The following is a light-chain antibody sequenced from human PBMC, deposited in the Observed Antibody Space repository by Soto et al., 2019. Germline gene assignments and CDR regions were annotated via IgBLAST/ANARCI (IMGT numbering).Light chain of an antibody. CDR1: SGHSDYA. J-gene: IGLJ3*02. Sequence: QSVLTQSPSASASLGVSVKLTCTLSSGHSDYAIAWHQQQPEKGPRYLMKLNSDGSHSKGDGIPDRFSGSSSGAERYLTISSLQSEDEADYHCQTWGAGMVFGGGTKVTVL. V-gene: IGLV4-69*01. CDR3: QTWGAGMV. CDR2: LNSDGSH.